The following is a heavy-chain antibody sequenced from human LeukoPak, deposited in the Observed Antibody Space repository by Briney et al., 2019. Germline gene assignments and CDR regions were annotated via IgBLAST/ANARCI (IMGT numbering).Heavy chain of an antibody. D-gene: IGHD7-27*01. CDR3: ARSIWGSPSDY. CDR2: INPNSGGT. CDR1: EYTFTGYY. V-gene: IGHV1-2*06. Sequence: AASVKVSCKASEYTFTGYYMHWVRQAPGQGLEWMGRINPNSGGTNYAQKFQGRVTMTRDTSISTAYMELSRLRSDDTAVYYCARSIWGSPSDYWGQGTLVTVSS. J-gene: IGHJ4*02.